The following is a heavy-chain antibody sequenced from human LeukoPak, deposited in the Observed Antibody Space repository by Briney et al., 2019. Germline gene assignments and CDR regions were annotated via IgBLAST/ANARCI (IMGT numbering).Heavy chain of an antibody. Sequence: PGGSLRLSCAASGFTFSYHWMTWVRQAPGKGLEWVANIKNDGAVKNYVDSVKGRFTISRDNAKDSLYLQMNSLRAEDTAVYYCARDGREYYYDSSGEADNWFDPWGQGTLVTVSS. D-gene: IGHD3-22*01. CDR2: IKNDGAVK. J-gene: IGHJ5*02. V-gene: IGHV3-7*03. CDR3: ARDGREYYYDSSGEADNWFDP. CDR1: GFTFSYHW.